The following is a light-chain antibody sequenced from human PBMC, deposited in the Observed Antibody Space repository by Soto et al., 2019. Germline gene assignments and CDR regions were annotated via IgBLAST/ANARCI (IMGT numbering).Light chain of an antibody. CDR1: SSNIGAGYD. V-gene: IGLV1-40*01. Sequence: QLVLTHPPSVSGAPGQRVTISCTGSSSNIGAGYDVHWYQRLPGTAPKVLIYNNNNRPSGVPDRFSGSKSGTSASLAITGLQAEDEADYYCQSYDSSLSGSSVFGTGTKLTVL. CDR2: NNN. CDR3: QSYDSSLSGSSV. J-gene: IGLJ1*01.